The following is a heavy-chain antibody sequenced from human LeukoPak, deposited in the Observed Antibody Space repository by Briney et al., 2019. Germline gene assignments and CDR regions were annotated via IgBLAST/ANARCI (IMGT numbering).Heavy chain of an antibody. CDR1: GFTFDDHG. D-gene: IGHD5-18*01. V-gene: IGHV3-20*04. CDR3: ARAITNYGYIFDY. CDR2: IKWDGGRT. Sequence: PGGSLRLSCAASGFTFDDHGMSWVRQAPGKGLEWVSGIKWDGGRTGYADSVKGRFTISRDNAKNSLYLQMNSLRAEDTAVYYCARAITNYGYIFDYWGQGTLVTVSS. J-gene: IGHJ4*02.